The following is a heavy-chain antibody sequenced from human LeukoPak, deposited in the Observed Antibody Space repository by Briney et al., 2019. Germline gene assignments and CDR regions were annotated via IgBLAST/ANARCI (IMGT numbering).Heavy chain of an antibody. D-gene: IGHD3-22*01. CDR2: IYYSGST. CDR1: GGSISSYY. Sequence: PSETLSLTCTVSGGSISSYYWSWIRQPPGKGLEWIGYIYYSGSTNYNPSLKSRVTISVDTSKNQFSLKLSSVTAADTAVYYCARHYYDSSGGNWFDPWGQGTLVTVSS. CDR3: ARHYYDSSGGNWFDP. J-gene: IGHJ5*02. V-gene: IGHV4-59*01.